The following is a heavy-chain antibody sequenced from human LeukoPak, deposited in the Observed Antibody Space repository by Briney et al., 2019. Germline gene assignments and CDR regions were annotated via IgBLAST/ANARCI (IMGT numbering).Heavy chain of an antibody. CDR3: ARKGYDFWSGYLGSYYYGMDV. Sequence: SETLSLTCTVSGGSVSSGSYYWSWIRQPPGKGLEWIGYIYYSGSTNYNPPLKSRVTISVDTSKNQFSLKLSSVTAADTAVYYCARKGYDFWSGYLGSYYYGMDVWGQGTTVTVSS. CDR2: IYYSGST. D-gene: IGHD3-3*01. CDR1: GGSVSSGSYY. V-gene: IGHV4-61*01. J-gene: IGHJ6*02.